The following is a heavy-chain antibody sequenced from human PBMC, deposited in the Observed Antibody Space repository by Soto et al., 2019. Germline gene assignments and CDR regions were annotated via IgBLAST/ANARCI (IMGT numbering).Heavy chain of an antibody. Sequence: PSETLSLTCAVSGGSISSGGYSWSWIRQPPGKGLEWIGYIYHSGSTYYNPSLKSRVTISVDRSKNQFSLKLSSVTAADPAVYYCASSQTTVTSYAPWGQGTLVPVSS. CDR3: ASSQTTVTSYAP. V-gene: IGHV4-30-2*01. CDR1: GGSISSGGYS. J-gene: IGHJ5*02. CDR2: IYHSGST. D-gene: IGHD4-17*01.